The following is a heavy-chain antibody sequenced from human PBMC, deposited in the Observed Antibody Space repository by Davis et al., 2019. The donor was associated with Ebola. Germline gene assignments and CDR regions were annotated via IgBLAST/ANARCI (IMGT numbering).Heavy chain of an antibody. V-gene: IGHV4-34*01. CDR2: INYSGST. CDR1: GGSFSGSH. D-gene: IGHD5-12*01. CDR3: ARHGGGSGYDY. Sequence: SETLSLTCAVYGGSFSGSHWSWIRQPPGKGLAWIGEINYSGSTNYNPSLQSRVTISVDTSKNQFSLNLSSVTAADTSVYYCARHGGGSGYDYWGQGTLVTVSS. J-gene: IGHJ4*02.